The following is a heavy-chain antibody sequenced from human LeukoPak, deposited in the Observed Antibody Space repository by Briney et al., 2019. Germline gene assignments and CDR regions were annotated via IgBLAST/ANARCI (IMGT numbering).Heavy chain of an antibody. V-gene: IGHV3-23*01. CDR1: GFTFSSYA. J-gene: IGHJ6*03. CDR3: AKLGGHPLHNYYVGV. D-gene: IGHD3-16*01. Sequence: GGSLRLSCAASGFTFSSYAMSWVRQAPGKGLEWVSGILDSGYSTYYANSVKGRFTISRDNSNNKLYLQMNSLRAEGTAVYYCAKLGGHPLHNYYVGVWGKGTTVAVSS. CDR2: ILDSGYST.